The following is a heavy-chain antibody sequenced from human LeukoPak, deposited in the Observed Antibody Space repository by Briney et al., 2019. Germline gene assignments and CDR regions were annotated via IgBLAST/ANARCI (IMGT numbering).Heavy chain of an antibody. D-gene: IGHD6-13*01. CDR3: ARDMGSSWTHYFGY. CDR2: ISSNGGST. J-gene: IGHJ4*02. Sequence: GGSLRLSCAASGFTFSSYAMHWVRQAPGKGLEYVSAISSNGGSTYYANSVKGRFAISRDNSKNTLYLQMGSLRAEDMAVYYCARDMGSSWTHYFGYWGQGTLVTVSS. CDR1: GFTFSSYA. V-gene: IGHV3-64*01.